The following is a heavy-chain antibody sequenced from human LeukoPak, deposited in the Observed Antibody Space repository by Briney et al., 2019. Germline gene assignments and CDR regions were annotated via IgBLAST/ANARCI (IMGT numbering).Heavy chain of an antibody. CDR1: EYTFTGYY. J-gene: IGHJ3*02. CDR3: ARGIVVVPAAPRAVDI. CDR2: VNPNSGGT. D-gene: IGHD2-2*01. Sequence: ASVKVSCKASEYTFTGYYRHWVRQAPGQGLEWMGWVNPNSGGTNYAQKFQGRVTMTRDTSISTAYMELSRLRSDDTAVYYCARGIVVVPAAPRAVDIWGQGTMVTVSS. V-gene: IGHV1-2*02.